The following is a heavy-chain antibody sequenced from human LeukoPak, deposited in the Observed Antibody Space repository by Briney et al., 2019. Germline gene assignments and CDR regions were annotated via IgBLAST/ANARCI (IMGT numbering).Heavy chain of an antibody. CDR3: ARRELERGEIDY. CDR1: GGSFSGYY. Sequence: SETLSLTCAVYGGSFSGYYWSWIRQPPGKGLEWIGEINHSGSTNYNPSLKSRVTISVETSKNQFSLKLSSVTAADTAVYYCARRELERGEIDYWGQGTLVTVSS. CDR2: INHSGST. D-gene: IGHD1-1*01. J-gene: IGHJ4*02. V-gene: IGHV4-34*01.